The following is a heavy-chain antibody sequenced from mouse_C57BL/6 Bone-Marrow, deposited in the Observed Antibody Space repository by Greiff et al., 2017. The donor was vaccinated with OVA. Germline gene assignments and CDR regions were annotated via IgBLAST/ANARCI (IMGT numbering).Heavy chain of an antibody. Sequence: VQLVASGAELARPGASVKLSCKASGYTFTSYGISWVKQRTGQGLEWIGEIYPRSGNTYYNEKFKGKATLTAEKSSSTAYMELRSLTSEDSAVYFCAISSSNCVFDYWGQGTTLTVSS. V-gene: IGHV1-81*01. CDR1: GYTFTSYG. CDR3: AISSSNCVFDY. D-gene: IGHD4-1*01. CDR2: IYPRSGNT. J-gene: IGHJ2*01.